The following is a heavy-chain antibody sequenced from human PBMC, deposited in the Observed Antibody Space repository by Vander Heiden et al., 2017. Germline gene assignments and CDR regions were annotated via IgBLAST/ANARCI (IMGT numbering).Heavy chain of an antibody. CDR2: ISGSGGST. CDR3: AKRDVKYYYDSSGYFPLDY. V-gene: IGHV3-23*01. D-gene: IGHD3-22*01. Sequence: EVQLLESGGGLVQPGGSLRLSCAASGFTFSSYAMSWVRQAPGKGLEWVSAISGSGGSTYYADSVKGRFTISRDNSKNTLYLQMNSLRAEDTAVYYCAKRDVKYYYDSSGYFPLDYWGQGTLVTVSS. CDR1: GFTFSSYA. J-gene: IGHJ4*02.